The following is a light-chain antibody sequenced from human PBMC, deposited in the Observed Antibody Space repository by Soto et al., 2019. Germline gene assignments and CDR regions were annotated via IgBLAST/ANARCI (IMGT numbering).Light chain of an antibody. J-gene: IGKJ1*01. Sequence: EIVLTQSPATLSLSPGERATLSCRASQSVSSYLAWYQQKPGQAPRVLIYGASTRATGIPARFTGSGSGTEFILTITSLQSEDSAVYYCQEYNTWPWTFGQGTKVDIK. CDR2: GAS. CDR1: QSVSSY. CDR3: QEYNTWPWT. V-gene: IGKV3-15*01.